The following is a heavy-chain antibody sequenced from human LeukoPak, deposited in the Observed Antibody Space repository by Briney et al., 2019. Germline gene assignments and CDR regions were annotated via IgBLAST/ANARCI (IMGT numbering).Heavy chain of an antibody. CDR2: VYYSGST. Sequence: SETLSLTCTVSGASISSYYWSWIRQPPGKGLEWIGYVYYSGSTNYNPSLESRVIISVDTSKNQFSLRLSSVTAADTAIYYCARLRSYGGNRGIDYWGQGTLVAVSS. D-gene: IGHD4-23*01. CDR1: GASISSYY. J-gene: IGHJ4*02. CDR3: ARLRSYGGNRGIDY. V-gene: IGHV4-59*08.